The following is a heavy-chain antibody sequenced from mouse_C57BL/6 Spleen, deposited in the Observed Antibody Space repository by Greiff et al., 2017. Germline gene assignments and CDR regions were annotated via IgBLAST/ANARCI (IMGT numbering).Heavy chain of an antibody. CDR1: GYSFTDYN. V-gene: IGHV1-39*01. D-gene: IGHD1-1*02. CDR2: INPNYGTT. CDR3: AREGGTSWFAY. Sequence: VQLQQPGPELVMPGASVKISCKASGYSFTDYNMNWVKQSNGKSLEWIGVINPNYGTTSYNQKFKGKATLTVDQSSSTAYMQLNSLASEDSAVYYSAREGGTSWFAYWGQGTLVTVSA. J-gene: IGHJ3*01.